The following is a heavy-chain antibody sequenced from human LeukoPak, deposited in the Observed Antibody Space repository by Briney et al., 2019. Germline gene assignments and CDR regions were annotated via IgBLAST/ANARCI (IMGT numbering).Heavy chain of an antibody. J-gene: IGHJ6*04. CDR2: INPDSGGT. CDR3: ARGNVAAAGIFYYYYGMDV. CDR1: GYTFTGYY. Sequence: ASVKVSCKASGYTFTGYYMHWVRQAPGQGREWMGWINPDSGGTNYAQKFQGWVTMTRDTSISTAYMELSRLRSDDTAVYYCARGNVAAAGIFYYYYGMDVWGKGTTVTVSS. D-gene: IGHD6-13*01. V-gene: IGHV1-2*04.